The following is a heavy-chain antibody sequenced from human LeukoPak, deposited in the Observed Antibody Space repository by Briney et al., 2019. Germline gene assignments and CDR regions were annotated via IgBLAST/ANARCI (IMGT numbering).Heavy chain of an antibody. V-gene: IGHV4-61*02. Sequence: SETLSLTCTVSGGSISIGTYYWNWIRQPAGKGLEWIGRIYTTGSTNYNPSLTSRVTISVDTSKNQFSLNLSSVTAADTALYYCARQTGSGLFILPGGQGTLVTVSS. CDR1: GGSISIGTYY. CDR3: ARQTGSGLFILP. D-gene: IGHD3/OR15-3a*01. J-gene: IGHJ4*02. CDR2: IYTTGST.